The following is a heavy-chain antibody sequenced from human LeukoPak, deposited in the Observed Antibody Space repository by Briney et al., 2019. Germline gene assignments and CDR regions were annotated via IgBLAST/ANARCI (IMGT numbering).Heavy chain of an antibody. CDR3: ARGGGYSYGPPGY. V-gene: IGHV1-8*02. Sequence: ASVKVSCKASGYTFTGYYMHWVRQAPGQGLEWMGWMNPNSGNTGYAQKFQGRVTMTRNTSISTAYMELSSLRSEDTAVYYCARGGGYSYGPPGYWGQGTLVTVSS. D-gene: IGHD5-18*01. J-gene: IGHJ4*02. CDR1: GYTFTGYY. CDR2: MNPNSGNT.